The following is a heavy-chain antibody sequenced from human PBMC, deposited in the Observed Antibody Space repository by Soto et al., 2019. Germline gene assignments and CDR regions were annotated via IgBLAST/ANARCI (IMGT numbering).Heavy chain of an antibody. CDR2: ISGSGGST. V-gene: IGHV3-23*01. CDR3: AKGVIPITIFGVVLDY. CDR1: GFTFSSYA. J-gene: IGHJ4*02. Sequence: EVQLLESGGGLVQPGGSLRLSCAASGFTFSSYAMSWVRQAPGKGLEWASAISGSGGSTYYADSVKGRFTISRDNSKNTLYLQMNSLRAEDTAVYYCAKGVIPITIFGVVLDYWGQGTLVTVSS. D-gene: IGHD3-3*01.